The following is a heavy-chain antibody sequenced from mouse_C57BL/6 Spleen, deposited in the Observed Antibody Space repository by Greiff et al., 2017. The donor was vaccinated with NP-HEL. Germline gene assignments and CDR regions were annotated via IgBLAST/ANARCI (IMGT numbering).Heavy chain of an antibody. D-gene: IGHD1-1*01. CDR1: GYTFTSYT. Sequence: VQLQQSGAELARPGASVKMSCKASGYTFTSYTMHWVKQRPGQGLEWIGYINPSSGYTKSNQTFKDKATLTADKSSSTAYMQLSSLTSEDSAVYYCERAVVDGGYFDYWGQGTTLTVSS. J-gene: IGHJ2*01. CDR2: INPSSGYT. CDR3: ERAVVDGGYFDY. V-gene: IGHV1-4*01.